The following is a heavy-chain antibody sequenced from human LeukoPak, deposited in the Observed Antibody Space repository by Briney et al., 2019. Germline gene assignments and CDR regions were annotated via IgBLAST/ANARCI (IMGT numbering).Heavy chain of an antibody. D-gene: IGHD3-10*01. V-gene: IGHV3-23*01. CDR3: AKDRSASAWHFLGY. Sequence: GGSLRLSCAASGFTFSSYAMSWVRQAPGKGLEWVSAISGSGGSTYYADSLKGRFTISRDNSKNTLYLQMNSLRAEDTAVYYCAKDRSASAWHFLGYWGQGTLVTVSS. CDR2: ISGSGGST. J-gene: IGHJ4*02. CDR1: GFTFSSYA.